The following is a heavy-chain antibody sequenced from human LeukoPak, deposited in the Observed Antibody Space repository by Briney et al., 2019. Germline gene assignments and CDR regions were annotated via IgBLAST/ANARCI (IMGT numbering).Heavy chain of an antibody. V-gene: IGHV4-34*01. CDR3: ARARRRFDP. CDR2: INHSGST. J-gene: IGHJ5*02. Sequence: SETLTLTCAVYGGSFSGYYWSWIRQPPGKGLEWIGEINHSGSTNYNPSLKSRVTISVDTSKNQFSLKLSSVTAADTAVYYCARARRRFDPWGQGTLVTVSS. CDR1: GGSFSGYY.